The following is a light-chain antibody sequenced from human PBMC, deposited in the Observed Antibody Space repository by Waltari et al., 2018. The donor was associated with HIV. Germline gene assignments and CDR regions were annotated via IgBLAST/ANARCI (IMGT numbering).Light chain of an antibody. CDR3: SSYTIRTTLE. Sequence: QSALTQPASVSGSPGQSITISCTGTSSDVGTYNYVSWYQQHPGEAPKLIIYDVSNRPSGVSNRFSGSNSGNTASLTISGLQAEDEADYYCSSYTIRTTLEFGGGTKLTVL. J-gene: IGLJ2*01. V-gene: IGLV2-14*03. CDR2: DVS. CDR1: SSDVGTYNY.